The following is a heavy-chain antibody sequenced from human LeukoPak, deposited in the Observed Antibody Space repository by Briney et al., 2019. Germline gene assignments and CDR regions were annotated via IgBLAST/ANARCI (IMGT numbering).Heavy chain of an antibody. CDR1: GFTLSSYW. CDR3: ARVGYNWDDDGVDY. Sequence: GGSLRLSCAASGFTLSSYWMSWVRQAPGKGLEWVANINQDGSDKRYMDSVRGRFTISRDNAKNSLSLHMDSLRAEDTAVYYCARVGYNWDDDGVDYWGQGTLVTVSS. V-gene: IGHV3-7*01. CDR2: INQDGSDK. D-gene: IGHD1-1*01. J-gene: IGHJ4*02.